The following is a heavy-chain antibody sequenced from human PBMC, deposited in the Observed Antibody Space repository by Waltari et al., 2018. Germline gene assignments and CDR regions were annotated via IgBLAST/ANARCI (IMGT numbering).Heavy chain of an antibody. CDR1: GDTFTDNY. D-gene: IGHD3-10*01. Sequence: EVQLLQSGAEVKKPGTPVKISCKVSGDTFTDNYIHWIQQAPGTGLQWMGLLDPEDSQAVYAEKFQGRVTMTADTSIHTAYMELTSLTSEDTAFYYCAAALGGGISASRPFHFWGQGTMITVSS. V-gene: IGHV1-69-2*01. J-gene: IGHJ3*01. CDR2: LDPEDSQA. CDR3: AAALGGGISASRPFHF.